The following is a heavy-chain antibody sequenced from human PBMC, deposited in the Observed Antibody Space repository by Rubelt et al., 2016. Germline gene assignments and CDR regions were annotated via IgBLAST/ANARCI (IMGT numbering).Heavy chain of an antibody. CDR2: IYPGDSAT. D-gene: IGHD3-10*01. V-gene: IGHV5-51*03. CDR1: GYSFTSYW. Sequence: EVQLVQSGAEVKKPGESLKISCKGSGYSFTSYWIGWVRQMPGKGLEWMGIIYPGDSATRYSPSFQGQVTISADKSISTAYLQWSSLKASDTAMYYCARIPGSGSSEINWFDPWGQGTLVTVSS. CDR3: ARIPGSGSSEINWFDP. J-gene: IGHJ5*02.